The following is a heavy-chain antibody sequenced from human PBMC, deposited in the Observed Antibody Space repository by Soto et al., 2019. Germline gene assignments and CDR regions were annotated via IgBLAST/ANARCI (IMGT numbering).Heavy chain of an antibody. Sequence: ASVKVSCKASGNTFTSYDINWVRQATGHGLEWMGWINPNSVNIGYAQKFQGRVTMTRDTAIRTAYMEVSRLRSDDTAVYYCARGRASGSYYLLDYWGQGTLVTVSS. J-gene: IGHJ4*02. V-gene: IGHV1-8*01. D-gene: IGHD3-10*01. CDR1: GNTFTSYD. CDR2: INPNSVNI. CDR3: ARGRASGSYYLLDY.